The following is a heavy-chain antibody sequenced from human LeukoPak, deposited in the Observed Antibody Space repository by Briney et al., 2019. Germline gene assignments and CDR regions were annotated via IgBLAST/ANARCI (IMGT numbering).Heavy chain of an antibody. CDR1: GFTFSSYA. CDR2: ISGSGGST. Sequence: QPGGSLRLSCAASGFTFSSYAMSWVRQAPGKGLEWVSAISGSGGSTYYADSVKGRFTISRDNSKNTLYLQMNSLRTEDTAVYYCTTDQIIAAGFDYWGQGTLVTVSS. J-gene: IGHJ4*02. V-gene: IGHV3-23*01. D-gene: IGHD6-13*01. CDR3: TTDQIIAAGFDY.